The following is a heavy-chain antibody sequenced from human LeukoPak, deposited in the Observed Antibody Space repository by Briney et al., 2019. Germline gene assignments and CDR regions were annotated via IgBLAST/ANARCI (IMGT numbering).Heavy chain of an antibody. Sequence: GGSLRLSCAASGFTFSTYAMTWVRQAPGKGLEWVSASGNGVGTKYADSVKGRFTISRDNSKNTLHLQMNSLRAEDTAMYYCAKRGYYDTLTGYYPFDNWGQGTLVTVSS. CDR1: GFTFSTYA. CDR3: AKRGYYDTLTGYYPFDN. D-gene: IGHD3-9*01. J-gene: IGHJ4*02. V-gene: IGHV3-23*01. CDR2: SGNGVGT.